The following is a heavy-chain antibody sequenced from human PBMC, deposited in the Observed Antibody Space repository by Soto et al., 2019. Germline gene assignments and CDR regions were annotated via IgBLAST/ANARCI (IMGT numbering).Heavy chain of an antibody. CDR3: ATARAVAGSDAFEI. D-gene: IGHD6-19*01. Sequence: SETLSLTCTVSGDSISSYYWSWIRQPPGKGLEWIGYIYYSGSTNYNPSLKSRVTISVDTSKNQFSLKLSSVTAADTAVYYCATARAVAGSDAFEIWGQGTMVT. CDR1: GDSISSYY. J-gene: IGHJ3*02. V-gene: IGHV4-59*01. CDR2: IYYSGST.